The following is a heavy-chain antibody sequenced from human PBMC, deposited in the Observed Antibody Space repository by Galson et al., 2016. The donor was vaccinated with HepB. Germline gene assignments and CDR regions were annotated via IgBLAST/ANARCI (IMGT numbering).Heavy chain of an antibody. V-gene: IGHV3-33*01. CDR1: GFTFSRYG. CDR3: ARLGDYGGNDESYYFDY. D-gene: IGHD4-23*01. J-gene: IGHJ4*02. CDR2: ILYDGSKK. Sequence: SLRLSCAASGFTFSRYGMHWVRQAPGKGLEWVAVILYDGSKKYYADSVKGRFTISRDNSKNTLYLQMNSLTAADTAVFYCARLGDYGGNDESYYFDYWGQGTLVTVSS.